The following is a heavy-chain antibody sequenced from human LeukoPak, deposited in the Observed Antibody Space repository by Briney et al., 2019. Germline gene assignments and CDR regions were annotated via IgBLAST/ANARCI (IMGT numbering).Heavy chain of an antibody. CDR1: GFTFSNHW. CDR2: IKRDGSEM. Sequence: GGSLRLSCAASGFTFSNHWMSWVRQAPGKGLEWVANIKRDGSEMYYVDSVKGRFIISRDNAKNSLYLQMNSLRAEDTAEYYCAKEISSGCPDYWGQGTLVTVSS. CDR3: AKEISSGCPDY. J-gene: IGHJ4*02. D-gene: IGHD6-19*01. V-gene: IGHV3-7*01.